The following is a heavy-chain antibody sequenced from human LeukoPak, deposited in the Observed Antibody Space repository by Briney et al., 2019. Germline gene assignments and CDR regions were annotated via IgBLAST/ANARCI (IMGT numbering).Heavy chain of an antibody. CDR3: ARVKYYYDSSGYYRIYYFDY. D-gene: IGHD3-22*01. J-gene: IGHJ4*02. Sequence: PETLSLTCTVSGGSISSYYVSWIRQPPGKGLEWIGYIYYSGSTNYNPSLKSRVTISVDTSKNQFSLKLSSVTAADTAVYYCARVKYYYDSSGYYRIYYFDYWGQGTLVTVSS. CDR1: GGSISSYY. V-gene: IGHV4-59*01. CDR2: IYYSGST.